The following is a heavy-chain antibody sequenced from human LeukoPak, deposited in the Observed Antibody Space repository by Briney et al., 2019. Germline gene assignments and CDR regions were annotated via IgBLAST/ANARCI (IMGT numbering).Heavy chain of an antibody. CDR2: IYPSRST. CDR1: GDSISSYY. J-gene: IGHJ3*02. V-gene: IGHV4-4*07. D-gene: IGHD5-18*01. CDR3: ATNGPAYSYGPWDDAFDI. Sequence: SETLSLTCTVSGDSISSYYWSWIRQPAGKGLEWIGRIYPSRSTNYNPSLKSRVTMSVDTSENQFSLKLSSVTAADTAVYYCATNGPAYSYGPWDDAFDIWGQGTMVTVPS.